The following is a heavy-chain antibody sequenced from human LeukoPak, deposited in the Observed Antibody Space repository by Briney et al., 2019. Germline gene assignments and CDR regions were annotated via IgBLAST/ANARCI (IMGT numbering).Heavy chain of an antibody. V-gene: IGHV1-18*04. J-gene: IGHJ4*02. D-gene: IGHD3-22*01. Sequence: GASVKVSRKASDYTFTSYSISWVRQAPGQGLEWTGWISAYNGNTNYVQKFQGRVTMTTDTSTSTAYMELRSLRSDDTAVYYCARDAPYFYDTSGYPFDYWGQGTLVTVSS. CDR3: ARDAPYFYDTSGYPFDY. CDR1: DYTFTSYS. CDR2: ISAYNGNT.